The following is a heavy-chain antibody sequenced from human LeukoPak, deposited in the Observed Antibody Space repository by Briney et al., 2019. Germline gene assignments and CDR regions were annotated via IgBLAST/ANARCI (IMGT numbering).Heavy chain of an antibody. CDR1: GGTFSSYA. Sequence: ASVKVSCKASGGTFSSYAISWVRQAPGQGLDWMGGIIPIFGTAIYAQKFQGRVTITTDESTSTAYMELSSLRSEDTAVYYCARGAGVVAATRSYYYYMDVWGKGTTVTVSS. CDR3: ARGAGVVAATRSYYYYMDV. J-gene: IGHJ6*03. CDR2: IIPIFGTA. D-gene: IGHD2-15*01. V-gene: IGHV1-69*05.